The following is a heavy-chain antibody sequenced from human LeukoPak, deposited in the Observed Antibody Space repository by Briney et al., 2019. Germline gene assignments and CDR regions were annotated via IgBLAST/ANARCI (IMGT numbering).Heavy chain of an antibody. CDR1: GYTFTDYY. D-gene: IGHD3-3*01. Sequence: GASVKVSCKASGYTFTDYYMHWVRQAPGQGLEWMGWINPNNGNTNYAQKLQGRVTMTTDTSTSTAYMELRSLRSDDTAVYYCARASPCRDFDFWSGYCCYFDYWGQGTLVTDSS. CDR2: INPNNGNT. V-gene: IGHV1-18*04. CDR3: ARASPCRDFDFWSGYCCYFDY. J-gene: IGHJ4*02.